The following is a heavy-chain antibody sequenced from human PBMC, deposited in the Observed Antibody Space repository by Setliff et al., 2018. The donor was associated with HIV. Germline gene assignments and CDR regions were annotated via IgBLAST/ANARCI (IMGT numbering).Heavy chain of an antibody. D-gene: IGHD2-21*02. CDR1: GTSFSDHY. Sequence: SETLSLTCSVYGTSFSDHYRSWVRQTPGKGLEWIGEMNQSGTTNYNPSLKSLVTMSIDTSERQFSLKLTSVTAADTAVYYCVRWYYCVSGACYRADYWGQGTMVTVSS. J-gene: IGHJ4*02. CDR2: MNQSGTT. V-gene: IGHV4-34*01. CDR3: VRWYYCVSGACYRADY.